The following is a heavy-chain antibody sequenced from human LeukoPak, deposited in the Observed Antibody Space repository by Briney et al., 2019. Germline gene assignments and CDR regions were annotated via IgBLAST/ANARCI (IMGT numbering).Heavy chain of an antibody. D-gene: IGHD6-13*01. Sequence: GGSLRLSCAASGFTFSNAWMSWVRQAPGKGLEWVGRIKSKTDGGTTDYAAPVKGRFTIPRDDSKNTLYLQMNSLKTEDTAVYYCTTDSSSWYWYYYYYMDVWGKGTTVTVSS. CDR3: TTDSSSWYWYYYYYMDV. CDR1: GFTFSNAW. J-gene: IGHJ6*03. CDR2: IKSKTDGGTT. V-gene: IGHV3-15*01.